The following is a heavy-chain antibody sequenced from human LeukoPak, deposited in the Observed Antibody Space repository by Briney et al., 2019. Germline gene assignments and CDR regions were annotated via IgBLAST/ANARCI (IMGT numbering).Heavy chain of an antibody. CDR2: IWYDGSNK. CDR3: AKDHGDIVVVSAATAPDY. Sequence: GGSLRLSCAASGFTFSSYGMQWVRQAAGKGLEWVAVIWYDGSNKYYADSVKGRFTISRDNSKNTLYLQMNSLRAEDTAVYYCAKDHGDIVVVSAATAPDYWGQGTLVTVSS. CDR1: GFTFSSYG. V-gene: IGHV3-33*06. J-gene: IGHJ4*02. D-gene: IGHD2-2*01.